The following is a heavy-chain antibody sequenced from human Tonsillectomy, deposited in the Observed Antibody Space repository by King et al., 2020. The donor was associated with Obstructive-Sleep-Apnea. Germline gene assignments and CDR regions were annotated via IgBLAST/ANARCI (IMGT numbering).Heavy chain of an antibody. CDR2: IFLGDSDT. J-gene: IGHJ6*02. V-gene: IGHV5-51*01. CDR1: GNSFTFYW. CDR3: ARQQSYYYGMDV. Sequence: VQLVESGAEVKKPGESLKISCKDVGNSFTFYWIGWVRQMPGKGLEWMGIIFLGDSDTRYSPSFQGQVTISADKSISTAYLQWSSLKASDSAMYYCARQQSYYYGMDVWGQGTTVTVSS.